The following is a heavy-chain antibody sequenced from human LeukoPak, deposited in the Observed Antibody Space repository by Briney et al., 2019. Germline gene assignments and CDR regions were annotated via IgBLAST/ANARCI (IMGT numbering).Heavy chain of an antibody. J-gene: IGHJ4*02. CDR3: AKHYYDSSGRRQYFDY. CDR2: IYSDNT. V-gene: IGHV3-53*01. CDR1: GFTVSSNS. D-gene: IGHD3-22*01. Sequence: PGGSLRLSCTVSGFTVSSNSMGWVRQAPGKGLEWVSFIYSDNTHYSDSVKGRFTISRDNSKNTLYLQMNSLRAEDTAVYYCAKHYYDSSGRRQYFDYWGQGTLVTVSS.